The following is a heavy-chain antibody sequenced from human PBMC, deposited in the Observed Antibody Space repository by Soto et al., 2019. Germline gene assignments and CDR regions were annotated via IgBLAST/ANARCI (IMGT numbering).Heavy chain of an antibody. Sequence: GSLRLSCAASGFTFSSYAMHWVRQAPGKGLEYVSAISSNGGSTYYADSVKGRFTISRDNSKNTLYLQMGSLRAEDMAVYYCARGGPQGGYCTNGVCSIPPSYFDYWGQGTLVTVSS. V-gene: IGHV3-64*02. J-gene: IGHJ4*02. CDR2: ISSNGGST. CDR1: GFTFSSYA. D-gene: IGHD2-8*01. CDR3: ARGGPQGGYCTNGVCSIPPSYFDY.